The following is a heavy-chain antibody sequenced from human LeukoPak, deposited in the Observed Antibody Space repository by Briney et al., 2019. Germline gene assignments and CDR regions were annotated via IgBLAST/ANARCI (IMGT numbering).Heavy chain of an antibody. CDR3: AVEFQTTVTLFDY. CDR1: GFTFSSYT. Sequence: GGSLRLSCAASGFTFSSYTMNWVRQAPGKGLEWVSSISTSSSYIYYADSVKGRFTISRDNSKNTLYLQMNSLRAEDTAVYYCAVEFQTTVTLFDYWGQGTLVTVSS. CDR2: ISTSSSYI. J-gene: IGHJ4*02. V-gene: IGHV3-21*04. D-gene: IGHD4-17*01.